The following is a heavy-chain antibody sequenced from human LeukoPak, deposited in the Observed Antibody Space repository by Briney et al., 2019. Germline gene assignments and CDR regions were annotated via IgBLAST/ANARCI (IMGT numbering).Heavy chain of an antibody. CDR3: ARGPIRITMMIGDAFDI. CDR2: IYTSGST. J-gene: IGHJ3*02. CDR1: GGSISSYY. Sequence: KPSETLSLTCTVSGGSISSYYWSRIRQPAGKGLEWIGRIYTSGSTSYNPSLKSRVTMSVDTSKNQFSLKLSSVTAADTAVYYCARGPIRITMMIGDAFDIWGQGTMVTISS. D-gene: IGHD3-22*01. V-gene: IGHV4-4*07.